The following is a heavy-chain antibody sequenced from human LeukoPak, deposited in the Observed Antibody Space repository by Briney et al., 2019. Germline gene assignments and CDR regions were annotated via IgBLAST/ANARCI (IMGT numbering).Heavy chain of an antibody. CDR2: INPNSGGT. Sequence: ASVKVSCKASGYTFTGYYMHWVRQAPGQGLEWMGRINPNSGGTNYALKFQGRVTMTRDTSISTAYMELSRLRSDDTAVYYCASLAFDYYDSSGYELWGQGTLVTVSS. V-gene: IGHV1-2*06. CDR1: GYTFTGYY. CDR3: ASLAFDYYDSSGYEL. J-gene: IGHJ4*02. D-gene: IGHD3-22*01.